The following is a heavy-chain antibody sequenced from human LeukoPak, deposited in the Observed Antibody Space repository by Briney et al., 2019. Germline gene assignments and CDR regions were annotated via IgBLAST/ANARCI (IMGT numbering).Heavy chain of an antibody. Sequence: PSQTLSLTCTVSGGSISSGGYYWSWIRQHPGKGLEWIGYIYYSGSTYYNPSLKSRVTISVDTSKNQFSLKLSSVTAADTAVYYCATWPRGEGEDFDYWGQGTLVTVSS. CDR3: ATWPRGEGEDFDY. V-gene: IGHV4-31*03. D-gene: IGHD2-21*01. CDR2: IYYSGST. J-gene: IGHJ4*02. CDR1: GGSISSGGYY.